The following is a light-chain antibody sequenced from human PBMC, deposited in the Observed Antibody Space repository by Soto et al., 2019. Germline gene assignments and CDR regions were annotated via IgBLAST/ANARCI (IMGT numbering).Light chain of an antibody. J-gene: IGLJ1*01. CDR3: STYTSSSTLDV. Sequence: QSVLTQPAFVTGSPGQSMTISCTGTSSDVGGYNYVSWNQQHPGKAPKRMNYEFSKRPSRVCNRFSGTKSGNTASLTITGLQAEDEADYYGSTYTSSSTLDVFGTGTKVTVL. CDR1: SSDVGGYNY. CDR2: EFS. V-gene: IGLV2-14*01.